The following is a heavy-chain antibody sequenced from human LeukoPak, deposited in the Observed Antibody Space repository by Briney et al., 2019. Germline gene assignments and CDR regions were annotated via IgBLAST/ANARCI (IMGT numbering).Heavy chain of an antibody. D-gene: IGHD2-2*01. Sequence: SQTLSLTCTVSGGSISSGDYYWSWIRQPPGKGLEWIGYIYNSGSTYYNPSLKSRVTISVDTSKNQFSLKLSSVTAADTAVYYCASGSVDFCSSTSCPVYYFDYWGQGTLVTVSS. CDR3: ASGSVDFCSSTSCPVYYFDY. J-gene: IGHJ4*02. CDR1: GGSISSGDYY. V-gene: IGHV4-30-4*01. CDR2: IYNSGST.